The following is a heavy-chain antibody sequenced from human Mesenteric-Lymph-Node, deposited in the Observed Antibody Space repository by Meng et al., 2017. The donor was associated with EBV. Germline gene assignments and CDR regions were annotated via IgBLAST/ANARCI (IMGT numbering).Heavy chain of an antibody. CDR1: RGSISSSNW. D-gene: IGHD3-22*01. V-gene: IGHV4-4*02. CDR2: IYHNGNH. Sequence: SGPGLVKPSRTLALTCAVSRGSISSSNWWSWLRQHRGKGLEWIGEIYHNGNHNYNPSLKSRGTISVDKSKNQFSLKLNSVTAADTAVYFCARADSSGPWHFDYWGQGTLVTVSS. J-gene: IGHJ4*02. CDR3: ARADSSGPWHFDY.